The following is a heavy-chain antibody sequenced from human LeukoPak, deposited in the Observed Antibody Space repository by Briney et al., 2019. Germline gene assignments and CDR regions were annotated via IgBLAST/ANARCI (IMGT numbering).Heavy chain of an antibody. CDR2: IRSDGTHE. D-gene: IGHD2-15*01. V-gene: IGHV3-30*02. Sequence: GGSLRLSCAASGFTFKYYGMHWVRQAPGKGLEWVAFIRSDGTHEFYEDSVKGRFTISRDNSRNTLDLQMSGLRPEDTAMYFCARDGVASSDFWGQGTLVTVSS. CDR1: GFTFKYYG. CDR3: ARDGVASSDF. J-gene: IGHJ4*02.